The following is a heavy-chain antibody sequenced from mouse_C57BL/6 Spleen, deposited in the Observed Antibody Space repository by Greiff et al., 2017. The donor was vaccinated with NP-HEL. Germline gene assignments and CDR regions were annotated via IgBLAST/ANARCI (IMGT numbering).Heavy chain of an antibody. CDR1: GYAFTNYL. D-gene: IGHD2-3*01. CDR2: INPGSGGT. Sequence: QVHVKQSGAELVRPGTSVKVSCKASGYAFTNYLIEWVKQRPGQGLEWIGVINPGSGGTNYNEKFKGKATLTADKSSSTAYMQLSSLTSEDSAVYFCARNDGYSYYFDYWGQGTTLTVSS. V-gene: IGHV1-54*01. J-gene: IGHJ2*01. CDR3: ARNDGYSYYFDY.